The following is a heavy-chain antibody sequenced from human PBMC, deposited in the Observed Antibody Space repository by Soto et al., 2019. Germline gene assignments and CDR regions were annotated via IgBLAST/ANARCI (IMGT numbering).Heavy chain of an antibody. CDR2: ISYDGSNK. D-gene: IGHD6-19*01. CDR1: GFTFSSYA. J-gene: IGHJ4*02. V-gene: IGHV3-30*04. CDR3: ARDREREQWLAGRTFDY. Sequence: GGSLRLSCAASGFTFSSYAMHWVRQAPGKGLEWVAVISYDGSNKYYADSVKGRFTISRDNSKNTLYLQMNSLRAEDTAVYYCARDREREQWLAGRTFDYWGQGTLVTVSS.